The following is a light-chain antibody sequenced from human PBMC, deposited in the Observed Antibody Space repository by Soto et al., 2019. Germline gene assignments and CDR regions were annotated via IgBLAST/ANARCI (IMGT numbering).Light chain of an antibody. J-gene: IGLJ2*01. CDR3: GTWDTSLSAVV. CDR2: DTN. V-gene: IGLV1-51*01. CDR1: SSNIGKNY. Sequence: QSVLTQPPSVSAAPGQKATISCSGASSNIGKNYVSWYQQLPGAAPKLVIFDTNKRPSGIPDRFSGSKSGTSAALDITALQTGDEGGYYCGTWDTSLSAVVFGGGTKLTVL.